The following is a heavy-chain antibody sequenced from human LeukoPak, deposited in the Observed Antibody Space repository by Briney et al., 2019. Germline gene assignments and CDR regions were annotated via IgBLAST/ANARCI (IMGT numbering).Heavy chain of an antibody. D-gene: IGHD3-10*01. CDR2: ISYDGHNK. Sequence: PGKSLRLSCAASGFTFNSYVMHWVRQAPGKGLEWVALISYDGHNKHYAESVEGRLTISRDNSKNTLYLQMNRLRVEDTAVYYCARDRRDTMVRGVSSHSYYYYYYGMDVWGQGTTVTVSS. J-gene: IGHJ6*02. V-gene: IGHV3-30*04. CDR3: ARDRRDTMVRGVSSHSYYYYYYGMDV. CDR1: GFTFNSYV.